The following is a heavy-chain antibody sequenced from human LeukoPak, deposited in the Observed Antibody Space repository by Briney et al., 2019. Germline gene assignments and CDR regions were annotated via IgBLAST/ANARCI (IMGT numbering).Heavy chain of an antibody. Sequence: GGSLRLSCAASGFTFSNYGMHWVRQAPGKGLEWVAFIQYDGSNKYYADSVKGRFTISRDNSKNMLYVQMNSLRAEDMAMYYCATDSPYFDYWGQGALVTVSS. V-gene: IGHV3-30*02. CDR3: ATDSPYFDY. J-gene: IGHJ4*02. CDR1: GFTFSNYG. CDR2: IQYDGSNK.